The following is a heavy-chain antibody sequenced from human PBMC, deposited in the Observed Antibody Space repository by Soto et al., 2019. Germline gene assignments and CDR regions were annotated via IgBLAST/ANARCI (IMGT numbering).Heavy chain of an antibody. Sequence: ESLSLTCTVGGNSISSYNVSWIRQPPGKGQEWIGYFRSGGGTSYNPSLKSRVAISADTSMKQVSLRLSSVTAADTAVYYCVGQGTGGLHGLEEVRGQGITVPVX. CDR2: FRSGGGT. J-gene: IGHJ6*02. CDR3: VGQGTGGLHGLEEV. V-gene: IGHV4-59*08. D-gene: IGHD1-1*01. CDR1: GNSISSYN.